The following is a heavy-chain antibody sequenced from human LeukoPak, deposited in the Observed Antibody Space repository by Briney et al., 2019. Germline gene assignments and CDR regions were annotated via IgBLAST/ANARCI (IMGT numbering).Heavy chain of an antibody. CDR3: ARESKGAGLTTDY. V-gene: IGHV3-33*01. Sequence: GGSLRLSCAASGFTFSSYGMHWVRQAPGKGLEWVAVIWYDGSNKYYADSVKGRFTISRDNFKNTLYLQMNSLRAEDTAVYYCARESKGAGLTTDYWGQGTLVTVSS. J-gene: IGHJ4*02. D-gene: IGHD1-14*01. CDR2: IWYDGSNK. CDR1: GFTFSSYG.